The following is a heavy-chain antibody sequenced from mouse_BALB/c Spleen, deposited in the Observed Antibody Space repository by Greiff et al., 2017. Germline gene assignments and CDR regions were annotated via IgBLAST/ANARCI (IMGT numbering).Heavy chain of an antibody. J-gene: IGHJ1*01. CDR3: TRSPYYSYWYFDV. CDR2: INPSNGGT. CDR1: GYTFTSYY. D-gene: IGHD1-1*01. V-gene: IGHV1S81*02. Sequence: QVQLKESGAELVKPGASVKLSCKASGYTFTSYYMYWVKQRPGQGLEWIGEINPSNGGTNFNEKFKSKATLTVDKSSITAYMQLSSLTSEDSAVYYCTRSPYYSYWYFDVWGAGTTGTVSS.